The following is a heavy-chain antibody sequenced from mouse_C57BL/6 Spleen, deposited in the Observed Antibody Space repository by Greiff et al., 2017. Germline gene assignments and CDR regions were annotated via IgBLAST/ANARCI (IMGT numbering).Heavy chain of an antibody. J-gene: IGHJ2*01. CDR2: IWSGGGT. D-gene: IGHD2-5*01. Sequence: QVQLKESGPGLVQPSQCLSITCTVSGFSLTGYGVHWVRQSPGKGLEWLGVIWSGGGTDGNAAFISRLSISKDNSKSQVFFKMNSLQADDTAVYYCASLYSKGSYFDYWGQGTTLTVSS. CDR3: ASLYSKGSYFDY. V-gene: IGHV2-2*01. CDR1: GFSLTGYG.